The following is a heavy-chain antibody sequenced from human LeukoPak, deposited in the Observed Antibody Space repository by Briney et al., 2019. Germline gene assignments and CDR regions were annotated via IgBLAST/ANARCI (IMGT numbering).Heavy chain of an antibody. V-gene: IGHV3-21*01. J-gene: IGHJ4*02. Sequence: KTGGSLRLSCAASGFTFSSYSMNWVRQAPGKGLEWVSSISSSSSYIYYADSVKGRFTISRDNAKNSLYLQMNSLRAEDTAVYYCARDPPYDYVWGSYRRLDYWGQGTLVTVSS. D-gene: IGHD3-16*02. CDR3: ARDPPYDYVWGSYRRLDY. CDR2: ISSSSSYI. CDR1: GFTFSSYS.